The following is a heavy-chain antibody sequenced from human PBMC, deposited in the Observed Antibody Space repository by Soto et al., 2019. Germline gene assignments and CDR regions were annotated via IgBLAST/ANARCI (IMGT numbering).Heavy chain of an antibody. CDR2: MCYSGST. V-gene: IGHV4-31*03. Sequence: SETLSLTCTVSVGSVTCGGFFWSWIRQHPGEGLEFIGYMCYSGSTNYNPSLKSRVAISIDTSKNQFSLTLTFVTAADTAVYYCASRDYGYTFNIWGQGTMVTVSS. J-gene: IGHJ3*02. D-gene: IGHD4-17*01. CDR1: VGSVTCGGFF. CDR3: ASRDYGYTFNI.